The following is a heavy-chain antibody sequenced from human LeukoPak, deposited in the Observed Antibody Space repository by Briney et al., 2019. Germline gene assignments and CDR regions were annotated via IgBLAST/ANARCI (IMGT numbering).Heavy chain of an antibody. J-gene: IGHJ6*03. D-gene: IGHD3-10*01. V-gene: IGHV4-34*01. CDR3: ARRFGRKFGERFYYYHYMDV. CDR2: INHSGST. CDR1: GGSFSGYY. Sequence: SETLSLTCAVYGGSFSGYYWSGIPQPPGKGLEWIGEINHSGSTNYNPSLKSRVTISVDTSKNQFSLRLTSVTAADTAVYYCARRFGRKFGERFYYYHYMDVWGKGTTVTISS.